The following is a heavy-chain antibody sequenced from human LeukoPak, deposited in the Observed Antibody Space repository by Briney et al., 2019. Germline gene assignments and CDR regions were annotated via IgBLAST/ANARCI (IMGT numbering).Heavy chain of an antibody. CDR2: SYSGGDT. Sequence: GGSLRLSCAASGFTVSRNYMSWVRQAPGKGLEWVSVSYSGGDTYYPDSVKGRFTVSRDNPKNTVYLQMNSLRAEGTAVYFCARSPVLDRNDWSFADWGQGTLVTVSS. D-gene: IGHD1-1*01. CDR3: ARSPVLDRNDWSFAD. V-gene: IGHV3-53*01. CDR1: GFTVSRNY. J-gene: IGHJ4*02.